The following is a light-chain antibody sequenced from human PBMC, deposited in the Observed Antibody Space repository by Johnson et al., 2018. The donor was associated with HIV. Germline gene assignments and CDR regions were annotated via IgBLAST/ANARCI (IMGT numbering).Light chain of an antibody. J-gene: IGLJ1*01. CDR1: SSNIGNNY. Sequence: QSVLTQPPSVSAAPGQKVTISCSGSSSNIGNNYVSWYQQLPGTAPKLLIYENNKRPSGIPDRFSGSKSGTSATLGITGLQTGDEADYYCGTWDSSLSAYVCGTWTKFTVL. CDR2: ENN. CDR3: GTWDSSLSAYV. V-gene: IGLV1-51*02.